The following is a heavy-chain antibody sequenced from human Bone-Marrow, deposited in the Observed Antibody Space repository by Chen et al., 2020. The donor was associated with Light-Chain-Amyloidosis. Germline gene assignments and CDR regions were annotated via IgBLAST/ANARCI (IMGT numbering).Heavy chain of an antibody. CDR2: ISGGAGST. CDR1: GFTFRFEA. V-gene: IGHV3-23*01. D-gene: IGHD3-22*01. CDR3: AKVDDSGAYYWYFDL. J-gene: IGHJ2*01. Sequence: EVQLLESGGGLVQPGGSLRLSCTAAGFTFRFEAMSWVRQAPGKGLEWVSGISGGAGSTYYADSVKGRFTISRDTSKNTLYLQMNTLRAEDTAIYYCAKVDDSGAYYWYFDLWGRGTLVTVSS.